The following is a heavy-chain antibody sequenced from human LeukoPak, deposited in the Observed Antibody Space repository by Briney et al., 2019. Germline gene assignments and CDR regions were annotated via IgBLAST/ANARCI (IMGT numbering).Heavy chain of an antibody. V-gene: IGHV3-7*01. J-gene: IGHJ2*01. CDR1: GFTFSSCW. CDR2: IKQDGSEK. Sequence: GGSLRLSCAASGFTFSSCWMSWVRQAPGKGLEWVANIKQDGSEKYYVDSVKGRFTISRDNAKNSLYLQMNSLRAEDTAVYYCARVQYFDLWGRGTLVTVSS. CDR3: ARVQYFDL.